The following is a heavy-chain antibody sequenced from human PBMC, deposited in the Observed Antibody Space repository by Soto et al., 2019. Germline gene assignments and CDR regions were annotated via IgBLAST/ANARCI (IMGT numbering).Heavy chain of an antibody. D-gene: IGHD3-10*01. J-gene: IGHJ4*02. CDR1: GFTFSSYA. CDR3: AKDSYGSGSYYSDY. CDR2: ISGSGGST. V-gene: IGHV3-23*01. Sequence: EVQLLESGGGLVQPGGSLRLSCAASGFTFSSYAMSWVRQAPGKGLEWVSAISGSGGSTYYADSVKGRFTISRDNSKNTLYLQVNSLRAEDTAVYYCAKDSYGSGSYYSDYWGQGTLVTVSS.